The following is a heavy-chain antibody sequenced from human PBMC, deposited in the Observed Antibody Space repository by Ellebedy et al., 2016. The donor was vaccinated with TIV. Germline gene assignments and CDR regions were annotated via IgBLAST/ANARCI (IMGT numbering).Heavy chain of an antibody. V-gene: IGHV4-59*01. D-gene: IGHD3-10*01. CDR1: GGSISSYY. CDR2: IYYSEST. Sequence: SETLSLXCTASGGSISSYYWSWIRQPPGKGLEWIGYIYYSESTNYNPSLKSRLTISVDTSKNQFSLKLISVTAADTTVYYCARDPWFGFDCWGQGTLVTVSS. J-gene: IGHJ4*02. CDR3: ARDPWFGFDC.